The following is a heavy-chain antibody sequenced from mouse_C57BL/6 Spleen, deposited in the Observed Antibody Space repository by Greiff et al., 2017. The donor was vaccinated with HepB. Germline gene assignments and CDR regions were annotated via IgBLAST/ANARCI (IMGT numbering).Heavy chain of an antibody. Sequence: EVQLVESGGDLVKPGGSLKLSCAASGFTFSSYGMSWVRQTPDKRLEWVATISSGGSYTYYPDSVKGRFTISRDNAKNTLYLQMSSLKSEDTAMYYCARQWYDYDGPHFDYWGQGTTLTVSS. CDR3: ARQWYDYDGPHFDY. CDR2: ISSGGSYT. V-gene: IGHV5-6*01. D-gene: IGHD2-4*01. J-gene: IGHJ2*01. CDR1: GFTFSSYG.